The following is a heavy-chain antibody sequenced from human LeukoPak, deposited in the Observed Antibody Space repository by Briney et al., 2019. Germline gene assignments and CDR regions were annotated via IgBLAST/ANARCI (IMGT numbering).Heavy chain of an antibody. CDR3: EITGGGDSGYGNFDY. V-gene: IGHV3-9*01. Sequence: PGRSLRLSCAVSGFTFDDYAMHWVRQVPGKGLEWVAGINWDGDSIGYADSVKGRFTTSRDNSKNSLYLQVNSLRAEDTSVYYCEITGGGDSGYGNFDYWGQGTLVTVSS. CDR2: INWDGDSI. D-gene: IGHD5-12*01. CDR1: GFTFDDYA. J-gene: IGHJ4*02.